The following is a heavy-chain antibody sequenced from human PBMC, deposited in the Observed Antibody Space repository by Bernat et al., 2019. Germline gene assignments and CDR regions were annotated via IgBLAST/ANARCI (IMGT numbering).Heavy chain of an antibody. Sequence: QLQLQESGPGLVKPSETLSLTCTVSGGSISSSSYYWGWIRQPPGKGLEWIGSIYYSGSTYYNPSLKSRVTIYVDTSKNQFSLKLSSVTAADTAVYYCARPHCSSTSCYVGAYYYGMDVWGQGTTVTVSS. CDR3: ARPHCSSTSCYVGAYYYGMDV. CDR1: GGSISSSSYY. CDR2: IYYSGST. J-gene: IGHJ6*02. D-gene: IGHD2-2*01. V-gene: IGHV4-39*01.